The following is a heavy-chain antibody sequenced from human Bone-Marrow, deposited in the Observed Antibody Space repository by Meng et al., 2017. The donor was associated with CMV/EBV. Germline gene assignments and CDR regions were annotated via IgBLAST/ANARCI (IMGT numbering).Heavy chain of an antibody. V-gene: IGHV4-34*01. J-gene: IGHJ4*02. Sequence: SETLSLTCDVHGGSLSDHYWNWIRQSPGKGLEWIGEINHSGSTNYNPSLKSRVTISVDTSKKQISLKLSSVTAADTAVYYCARGRGLGDYWGQGTLVTFSS. CDR2: INHSGST. D-gene: IGHD3-16*01. CDR1: GGSLSDHY. CDR3: ARGRGLGDY.